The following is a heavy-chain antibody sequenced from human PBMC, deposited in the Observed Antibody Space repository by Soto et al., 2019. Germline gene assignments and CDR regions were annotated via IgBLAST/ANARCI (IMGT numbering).Heavy chain of an antibody. Sequence: QVQRVESGGGVVQPGRSLRLSCAASGFTFSSYGMHWVRQAPGKGLERVAVISYDGSNKYYADSVKGRFTISRDNSKNTLYLQMNSLRAEDTAVYYCAKVRVAAAGTNYYGMDVWGQGTTVIVSS. CDR3: AKVRVAAAGTNYYGMDV. V-gene: IGHV3-30*18. J-gene: IGHJ6*02. CDR2: ISYDGSNK. D-gene: IGHD6-13*01. CDR1: GFTFSSYG.